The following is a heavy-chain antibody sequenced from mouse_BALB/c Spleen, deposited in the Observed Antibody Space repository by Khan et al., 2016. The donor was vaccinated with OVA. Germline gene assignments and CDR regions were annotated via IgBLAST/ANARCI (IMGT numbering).Heavy chain of an antibody. CDR2: ISYSGNT. CDR1: GYSITSDYA. Sequence: EVQLVESGPGLVKPSQSLSLTCTVTGYSITSDYAWNWIRQFPGNKLEWMGYISYSGNTKYNPSLKSRIPVTRDTSKNQIFLQLNSVTAEDTATYYCARVYGGDFDYWGQGTTLTVSS. D-gene: IGHD2-10*02. J-gene: IGHJ2*01. V-gene: IGHV3-2*02. CDR3: ARVYGGDFDY.